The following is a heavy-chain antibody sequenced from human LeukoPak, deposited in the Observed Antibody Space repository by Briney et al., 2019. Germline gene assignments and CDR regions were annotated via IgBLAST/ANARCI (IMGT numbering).Heavy chain of an antibody. J-gene: IGHJ3*02. CDR2: ISGSGGST. CDR1: GFTFSSYA. V-gene: IGHV3-23*01. CDR3: AKDQGLNSGWYLGAFDI. Sequence: PGGSLRLSCAASGFTFSSYAMSWVRQAPGKGLEWVSAISGSGGSTYYADSVKGRFTISRDNSKNTLYLQMNSLRAEDTAVYYCAKDQGLNSGWYLGAFDIWGQGTMVTVSS. D-gene: IGHD6-19*01.